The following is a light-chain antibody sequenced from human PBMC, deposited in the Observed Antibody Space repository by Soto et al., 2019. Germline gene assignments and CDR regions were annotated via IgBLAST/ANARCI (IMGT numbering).Light chain of an antibody. CDR1: QSVSNN. Sequence: EIVMTQSPATLSVSPGERATLSCRASQSVSNNLAWYQQKPGQAPRLLIYGASTRATGIPARFSGSGSGTAFTLTISGVQPQDFALSYCQQYNNRPTFGQGTKLEIK. CDR2: GAS. J-gene: IGKJ2*01. CDR3: QQYNNRPT. V-gene: IGKV3-15*01.